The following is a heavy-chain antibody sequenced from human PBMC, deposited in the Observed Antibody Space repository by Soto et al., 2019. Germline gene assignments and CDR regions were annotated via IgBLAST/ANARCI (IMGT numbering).Heavy chain of an antibody. CDR1: GGSISSSSYY. V-gene: IGHV4-39*01. J-gene: IGHJ5*02. Sequence: SETLSLTCTVSGGSISSSSYYWGWIRQPPGKGLEWIGSIYYSGSSYYNPSLKSRVTMSVDTSKSQFQFSLKLTSVTAADTAVYYCARHFDGWFDPWGQGTLVTVSS. CDR2: IYYSGSS. CDR3: ARHFDGWFDP.